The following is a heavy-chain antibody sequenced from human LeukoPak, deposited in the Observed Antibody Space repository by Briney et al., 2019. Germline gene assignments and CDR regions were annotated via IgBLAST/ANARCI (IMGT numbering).Heavy chain of an antibody. Sequence: SETLSLTCTVSGGSISSGSYYWSWIRQPAGKGLEWIGRIYTSGSTNYNPSLKSRVTISVDTSKNQFSLKLSSVTAADTAVYYCARGYYGSGTSSQDYFDYWGQGALVTVSS. CDR3: ARGYYGSGTSSQDYFDY. CDR1: GGSISSGSYY. V-gene: IGHV4-61*02. D-gene: IGHD3-10*01. CDR2: IYTSGST. J-gene: IGHJ4*02.